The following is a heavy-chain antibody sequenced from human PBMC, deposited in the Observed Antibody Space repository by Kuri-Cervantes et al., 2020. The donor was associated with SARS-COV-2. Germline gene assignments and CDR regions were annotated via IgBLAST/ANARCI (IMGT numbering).Heavy chain of an antibody. CDR1: GYTFTSYG. D-gene: IGHD4-11*01. V-gene: IGHV1-2*02. CDR2: INPNSGGT. J-gene: IGHJ5*02. CDR3: ARTLGYGAYSNYVGIGSHWFDP. Sequence: ASVKVSCKASGYTFTSYGISWVRQAPGQGLEWMGWINPNSGGTNYAQKFQGRVTMTRDTSISTAYMELSRLRSDDTAVYYCARTLGYGAYSNYVGIGSHWFDPWGQGTLVTVSS.